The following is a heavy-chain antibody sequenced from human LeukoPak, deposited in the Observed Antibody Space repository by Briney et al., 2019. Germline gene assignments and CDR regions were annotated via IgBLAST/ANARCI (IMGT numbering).Heavy chain of an antibody. V-gene: IGHV1-8*01. CDR2: MNPNSGNT. CDR1: GYTFTSYD. CDR3: ASATGYSPSMDV. Sequence: GASVKVSCKASGYTFTSYDINWVRQATGQGLEWMGWMNPNSGNTDYAQKFQGRVTMTRNTSISTAYMELSSLRSEDTAVYYCASATGYSPSMDVWGKGTTVTVSS. D-gene: IGHD3-9*01. J-gene: IGHJ6*03.